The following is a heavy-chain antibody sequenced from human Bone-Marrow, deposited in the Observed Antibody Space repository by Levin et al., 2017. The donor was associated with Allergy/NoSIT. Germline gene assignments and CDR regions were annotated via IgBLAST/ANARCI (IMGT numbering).Heavy chain of an antibody. Sequence: GESLKISCTASGFTLSSYAIHWVRQAPGKGLEWVAVVSYDGNNEYYADSVKGRFTISRDISKNTLSLQMNSLRTEDTAVYFCARDLIRITMVRGRMDVWGKGTTVIVSS. V-gene: IGHV3-30-3*01. D-gene: IGHD3-10*01. CDR2: VSYDGNNE. CDR3: ARDLIRITMVRGRMDV. J-gene: IGHJ6*03. CDR1: GFTLSSYA.